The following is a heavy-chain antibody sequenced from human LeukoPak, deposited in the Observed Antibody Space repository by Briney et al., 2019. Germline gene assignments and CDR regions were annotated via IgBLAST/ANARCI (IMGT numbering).Heavy chain of an antibody. D-gene: IGHD4-17*01. Sequence: PGGSLRLSCAASGFTFSSYSMNWVRQAPGKGLEWVSSISSSSSYIYYADSVKGRFTISRDNAKNSLYLQMNSLRAEDTAVYYCARLTTVTKVFDYWGQGTLVTVSS. CDR1: GFTFSSYS. V-gene: IGHV3-21*01. CDR2: ISSSSSYI. J-gene: IGHJ4*02. CDR3: ARLTTVTKVFDY.